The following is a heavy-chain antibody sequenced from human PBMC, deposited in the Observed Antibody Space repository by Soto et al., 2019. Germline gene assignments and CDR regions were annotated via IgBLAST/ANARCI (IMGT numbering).Heavy chain of an antibody. D-gene: IGHD3-9*01. CDR1: GGSISSGDYY. Sequence: PSETLSLTCTVSGGSISSGDYYWSWIRQPPGKGLEWIGYIYYSGSTYYNPSLKSRVTISVDTSKNQFSLKLSSVTAADTAVYYCARVFDYLNWFDPWGQGTLVTVSS. J-gene: IGHJ5*02. CDR3: ARVFDYLNWFDP. V-gene: IGHV4-30-4*01. CDR2: IYYSGST.